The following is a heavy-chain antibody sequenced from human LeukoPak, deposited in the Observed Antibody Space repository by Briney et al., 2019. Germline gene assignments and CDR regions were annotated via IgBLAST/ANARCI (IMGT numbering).Heavy chain of an antibody. Sequence: SETLSLTCTVSGGSISGYYWSWIRQPPGKGLEWIGYIYYSGSTNYNPSLKSRVTISVDTSKNQFSLKLSSVTAADTAVYYCARRVRYPYYYGIDVWGQGTTVTVSS. CDR3: ARRVRYPYYYGIDV. CDR1: GGSISGYY. V-gene: IGHV4-59*08. CDR2: IYYSGST. J-gene: IGHJ6*02. D-gene: IGHD3-9*01.